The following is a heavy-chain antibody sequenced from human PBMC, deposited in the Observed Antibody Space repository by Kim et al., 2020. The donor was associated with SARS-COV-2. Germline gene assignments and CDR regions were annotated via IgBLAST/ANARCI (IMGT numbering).Heavy chain of an antibody. CDR1: GGSFSGYY. J-gene: IGHJ4*02. CDR2: INHSGST. D-gene: IGHD2-21*01. Sequence: SETLSLTCAVYGGSFSGYYWSWIRQPPGKGLEWIGEINHSGSTNYNPSLKSRVTISVDTSKNQFSLKLSSVTAADTAVYYCARAPSKVILGHYFDYWGQGTLVTVSS. V-gene: IGHV4-34*01. CDR3: ARAPSKVILGHYFDY.